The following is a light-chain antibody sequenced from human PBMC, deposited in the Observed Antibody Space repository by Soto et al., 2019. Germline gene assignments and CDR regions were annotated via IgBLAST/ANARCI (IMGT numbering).Light chain of an antibody. V-gene: IGLV2-14*03. Sequence: QSVLTQPAAVSGSPGQSITISCIGTSGDIDTYDFVSWYQVHPGKAPKLMIYDVTYRPSGVSDRFTGSRSDNAASLTISGLQPEDEAVYYCNSYTTNNAFVFGTGTKVTVL. CDR2: DVT. CDR1: SGDIDTYDF. CDR3: NSYTTNNAFV. J-gene: IGLJ1*01.